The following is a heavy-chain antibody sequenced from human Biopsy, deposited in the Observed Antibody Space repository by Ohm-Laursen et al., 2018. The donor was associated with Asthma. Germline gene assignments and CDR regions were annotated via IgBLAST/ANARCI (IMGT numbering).Heavy chain of an antibody. V-gene: IGHV4-30-4*02. D-gene: IGHD4-17*01. CDR2: VFYSGTT. Sequence: DTLSLTCTVSGASIRSPDHHWSWIRQSPGKGLEWIGFVFYSGTTHYSRSLERRLYISIDTARNEFSMSLRSLTAADTAVYFCARVASYGDLYFGIDVWGPGTTVSVS. J-gene: IGHJ6*02. CDR3: ARVASYGDLYFGIDV. CDR1: GASIRSPDHH.